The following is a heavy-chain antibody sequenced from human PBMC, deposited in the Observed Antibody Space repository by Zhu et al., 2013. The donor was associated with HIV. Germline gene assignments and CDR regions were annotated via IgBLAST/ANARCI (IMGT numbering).Heavy chain of an antibody. D-gene: IGHD5-12*01. CDR3: ARDQVEEEMATIGERPLGY. CDR2: IIPIFGTA. CDR1: GGTFSSYA. J-gene: IGHJ4*02. V-gene: IGHV1-69*01. Sequence: QVQLVQSGAEVKKPGSSVKVSCKASGGTFSSYAISWVRQAPGQGLEWMGGIIPIFGTANYAQKFQGRVTITADESTSTAYMELSSLRSEDTAVYYCARDQVEEEMATIGERPLGYWGQGTLVTVSS.